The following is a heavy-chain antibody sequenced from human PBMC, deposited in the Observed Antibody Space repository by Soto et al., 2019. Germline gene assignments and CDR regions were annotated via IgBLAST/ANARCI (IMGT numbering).Heavy chain of an antibody. D-gene: IGHD2-2*01. V-gene: IGHV3-30*18. CDR2: ISYDGSNK. CDR1: GFTFSSYG. CDR3: AKTRGYCSSTSCYADFSAFDI. Sequence: GGSLRLCCAASGFTFSSYGMHWVRQAPGKGLEWVAVISYDGSNKYYADSVKGRFTISRDNSKNTLYLQMNSLRAEDTAVYYCAKTRGYCSSTSCYADFSAFDIWGQGTMVTVSS. J-gene: IGHJ3*02.